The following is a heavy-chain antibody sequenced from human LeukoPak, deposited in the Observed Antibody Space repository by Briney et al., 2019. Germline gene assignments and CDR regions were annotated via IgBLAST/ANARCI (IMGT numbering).Heavy chain of an antibody. V-gene: IGHV3-13*01. CDR2: IGTAGGI. D-gene: IGHD6-13*01. CDR1: GFTFSSYD. CDR3: ARAAYSSTWYSRYFDL. J-gene: IGHJ2*01. Sequence: GGSLRLSCAASGFTFSSYDIHWVRQATGKGLEWVSGIGTAGGIYYPGSVKGRFTISRENAKNSLYLQMNSLRAGDTAVYYCARAAYSSTWYSRYFDLWGRGTLVTVSS.